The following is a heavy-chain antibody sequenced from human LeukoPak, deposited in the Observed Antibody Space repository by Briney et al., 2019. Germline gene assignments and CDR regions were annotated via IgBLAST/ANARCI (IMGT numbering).Heavy chain of an antibody. Sequence: GGSLRLSCAASGFTFSSYGMHWVRQAPGKGLEWVAFIRYDGSNKYYADSVKGRFTISRDNSKNTLYLQMNSLRAEDTAVYYCAKGAVDITMVRGVRVYYFDYWGQGTLVTVSS. J-gene: IGHJ4*02. CDR3: AKGAVDITMVRGVRVYYFDY. D-gene: IGHD3-10*01. CDR1: GFTFSSYG. CDR2: IRYDGSNK. V-gene: IGHV3-30*02.